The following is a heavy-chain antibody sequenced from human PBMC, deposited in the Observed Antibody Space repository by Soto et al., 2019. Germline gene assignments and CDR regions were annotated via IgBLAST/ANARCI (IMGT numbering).Heavy chain of an antibody. D-gene: IGHD3-3*01. CDR1: GFTFSSYG. Sequence: QVQLVESGGGVVQPGRSLRLSCAASGFTFSSYGMHWVRQAPGKGLEWVAGIWYDGSNKYHADSVKGRLTISRDNSKNTLYLQMNSLRAEDTAVYYCARALYYDFWSGSYPTTGPIDYWGQGTLVTVSS. V-gene: IGHV3-33*01. J-gene: IGHJ4*02. CDR3: ARALYYDFWSGSYPTTGPIDY. CDR2: IWYDGSNK.